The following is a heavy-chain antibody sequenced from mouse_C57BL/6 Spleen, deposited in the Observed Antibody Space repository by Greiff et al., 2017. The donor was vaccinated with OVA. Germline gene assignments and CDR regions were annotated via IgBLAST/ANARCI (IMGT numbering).Heavy chain of an antibody. D-gene: IGHD2-5*01. Sequence: VQLQQPGAELVKPGASVKLSCKASGYTFTSYWMHWVKQRPGQGLEWIGMIPPNSGSTNYNEKFKSKATLTVDKSSSTAYMQLSSLTSEDSAVYYCAAYYSNYVNAMDYWGQGTSVTVSS. V-gene: IGHV1-64*01. J-gene: IGHJ4*01. CDR1: GYTFTSYW. CDR2: IPPNSGST. CDR3: AAYYSNYVNAMDY.